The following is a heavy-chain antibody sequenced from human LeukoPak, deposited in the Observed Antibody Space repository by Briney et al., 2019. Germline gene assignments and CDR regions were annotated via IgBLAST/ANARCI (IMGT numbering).Heavy chain of an antibody. Sequence: ASVKVSCKASGYTFTSYGISWVRQAPGQGLEWMGWINPNSGGTNYAQKFQGRVTMTRDTSISTAYMELSRLRSDDTAVYYCARGAMALPYWGQGTLVTVSS. J-gene: IGHJ4*02. CDR2: INPNSGGT. D-gene: IGHD5-18*01. CDR1: GYTFTSYG. V-gene: IGHV1-2*02. CDR3: ARGAMALPY.